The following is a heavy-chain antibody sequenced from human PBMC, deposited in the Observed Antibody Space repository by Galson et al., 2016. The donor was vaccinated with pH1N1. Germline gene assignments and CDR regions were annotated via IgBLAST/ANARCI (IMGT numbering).Heavy chain of an antibody. V-gene: IGHV1-69*06. CDR1: GGSFDSYA. J-gene: IGHJ4*02. D-gene: IGHD5-24*01. Sequence: SVKVSCKASGGSFDSYAFSWVRQAPGQGLEWMGRIIPLFNTITYAERFQGRFTLGADTSTNTVYMELRRLTSDDTAIYYCARIGDGYTMGGQGPFDFWCQGTLVTVSS. CDR3: ARIGDGYTMGGQGPFDF. CDR2: IIPLFNTI.